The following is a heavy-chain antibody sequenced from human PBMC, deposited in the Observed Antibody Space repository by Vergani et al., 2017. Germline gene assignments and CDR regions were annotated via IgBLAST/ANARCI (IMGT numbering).Heavy chain of an antibody. V-gene: IGHV3-21*01. J-gene: IGHJ6*02. D-gene: IGHD3-22*01. Sequence: EVQLVESGGGLVKPGGSLRLSCAASGFTFSSYSMNWVRQAPGKGLEWVSSISSSSSYIYYADSVKGRFTISRDNAKNSLYLQMNSLRAEVTAVYYCARDTSYYDSSGYSLYYYYGMDVWGQGTTVTVSS. CDR1: GFTFSSYS. CDR3: ARDTSYYDSSGYSLYYYYGMDV. CDR2: ISSSSSYI.